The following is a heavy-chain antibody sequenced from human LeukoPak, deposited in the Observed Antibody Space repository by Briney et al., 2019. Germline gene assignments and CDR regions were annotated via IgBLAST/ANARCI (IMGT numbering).Heavy chain of an antibody. D-gene: IGHD6-19*01. CDR1: GFTFSRYS. CDR3: ARAKGGWTSPRSWFDP. J-gene: IGHJ5*02. CDR2: ISSSSSYI. V-gene: IGHV3-21*01. Sequence: TGGSLRLSCAASGFTFSRYSMNWVRQAPGKGLEWVSSISSSSSYIYYADSVKGRFTISRDNAKNSLYLQMNSLRAEDTAVYYCARAKGGWTSPRSWFDPWGQGTLVTVSS.